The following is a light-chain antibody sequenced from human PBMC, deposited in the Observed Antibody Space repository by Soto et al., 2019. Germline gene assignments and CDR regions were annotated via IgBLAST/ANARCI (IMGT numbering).Light chain of an antibody. CDR3: SSHTGSNTYV. Sequence: QSVLTQPPSASRSPGQSVTISCTGTSSDVGAYNYVSWYQQHPGKAPKLIIYEVNKRPSGVPDRFSGSKSGNTASLTVSGLQAEDEADYYCSSHTGSNTYVFGAGTKVTVL. CDR2: EVN. V-gene: IGLV2-8*02. CDR1: SSDVGAYNY. J-gene: IGLJ1*01.